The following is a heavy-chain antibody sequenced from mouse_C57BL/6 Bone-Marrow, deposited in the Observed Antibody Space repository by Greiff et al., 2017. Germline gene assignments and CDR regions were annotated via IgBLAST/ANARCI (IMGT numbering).Heavy chain of an antibody. CDR2: IDPEIGDT. V-gene: IGHV14-4*01. CDR1: GFNIKDDY. Sequence: VQLQQSGAELVRPGASVKLSCTASGFNIKDDYIHWVKQRPEQGLEWIGWIDPEIGDTEYASQFQGKATIASDTSSNTAYLQLSSLTSEDTAVYYCSSFYGNYFDFWGQGTPLTVAS. CDR3: SSFYGNYFDF. J-gene: IGHJ2*01. D-gene: IGHD2-1*01.